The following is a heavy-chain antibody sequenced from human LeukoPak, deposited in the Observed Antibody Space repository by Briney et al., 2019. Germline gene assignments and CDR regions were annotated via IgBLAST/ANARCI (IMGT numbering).Heavy chain of an antibody. Sequence: GGSLRLSCAASGFTFSSYWMSWVRQAPGKGLEWVSAISGSGGSTYYADSVKGRFTISRDNSKNTLYLQMNSLRAEDTAVYYCASQYYYDSSGYYYRYLVANYWGQGTLVTVSS. V-gene: IGHV3-23*01. J-gene: IGHJ4*02. CDR3: ASQYYYDSSGYYYRYLVANY. CDR1: GFTFSSYW. D-gene: IGHD3-22*01. CDR2: ISGSGGST.